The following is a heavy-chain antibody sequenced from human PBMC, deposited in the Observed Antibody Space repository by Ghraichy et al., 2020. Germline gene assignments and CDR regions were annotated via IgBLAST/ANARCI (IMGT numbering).Heavy chain of an antibody. D-gene: IGHD6-19*01. V-gene: IGHV4-39*07. CDR2: IYYGGTT. Sequence: GSLRLSCVVSGGSISSSSHYWGWIRQPPGKGLEWIGNIYYGGTTLYNPSLKTRVTISVDSSKNQFSLKMSSAIAADTAVYYCARETMHSSGWGENYFDTWGQGTLVTVSS. CDR3: ARETMHSSGWGENYFDT. CDR1: GGSISSSSHY. J-gene: IGHJ5*02.